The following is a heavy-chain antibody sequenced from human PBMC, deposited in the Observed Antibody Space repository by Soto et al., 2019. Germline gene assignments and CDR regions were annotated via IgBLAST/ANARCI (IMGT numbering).Heavy chain of an antibody. CDR1: GFTFSSYS. V-gene: IGHV3-21*03. CDR3: AKEAGGSYYYFDY. Sequence: PGGSLRLSCAASGFTFSSYSMNWVRQAPGKGLEWVSSISSSSNYIYYAESMKGRSTISRDNSKNTLYMQMNSLRADDTAVYYCAKEAGGSYYYFDYWGQGALVTVSS. CDR2: ISSSSNYI. J-gene: IGHJ4*02. D-gene: IGHD1-26*01.